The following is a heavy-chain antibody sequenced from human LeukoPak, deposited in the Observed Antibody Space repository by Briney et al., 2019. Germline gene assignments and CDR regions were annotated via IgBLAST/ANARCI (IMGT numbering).Heavy chain of an antibody. CDR3: ARSITMVRGVIYFDY. D-gene: IGHD3-10*01. CDR1: GGSFSGYY. Sequence: PSETLSLTCAVYGGSFSGYYWSWIRQPPGKGLEWIGEINHSGSTNYNPSLKSRVTMSVDTSKNQFSLKLSSVTAADTAVYYCARSITMVRGVIYFDYWGQGTLVTVSS. J-gene: IGHJ4*02. CDR2: INHSGST. V-gene: IGHV4-34*01.